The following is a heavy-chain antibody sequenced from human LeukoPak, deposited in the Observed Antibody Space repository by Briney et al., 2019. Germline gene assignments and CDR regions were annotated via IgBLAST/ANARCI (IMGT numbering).Heavy chain of an antibody. CDR1: GFTFSSYW. J-gene: IGHJ4*02. Sequence: GGSLRLSCAASGFTFSSYWMSWVRQAPGKGLEWVANIKQDGSEEYYVDSVKGRFTICRDNAKNSLYLQMNSLRAEDTAVYYCARGTYYYDSSGYPIDYWGQGTLVTVSS. V-gene: IGHV3-7*01. D-gene: IGHD3-22*01. CDR3: ARGTYYYDSSGYPIDY. CDR2: IKQDGSEE.